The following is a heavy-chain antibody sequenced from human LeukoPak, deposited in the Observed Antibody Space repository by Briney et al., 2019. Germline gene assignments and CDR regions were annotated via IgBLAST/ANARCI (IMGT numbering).Heavy chain of an antibody. D-gene: IGHD2-8*02. V-gene: IGHV4-34*01. CDR2: INHSGST. CDR3: AKDRVPDGVWSLDK. Sequence: SETLSLTCAVYGGSFSGYYWSWIRQPPGKGLEWIGEINHSGSTNYNPSLKSRVTISVDTSKNQFSLKLSSVTAADTAVYYCAKDRVPDGVWSLDKWGRGTLVTVSS. CDR1: GGSFSGYY. J-gene: IGHJ1*01.